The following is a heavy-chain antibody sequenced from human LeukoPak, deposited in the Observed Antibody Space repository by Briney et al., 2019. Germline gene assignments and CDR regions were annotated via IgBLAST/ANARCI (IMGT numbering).Heavy chain of an antibody. CDR1: GDSFSGHC. Sequence: SQTLSLTCAVDGDSFSGHCWRWIRQPPGKGLEWIGEVNYVGGTNYNPSLKSRVTISVDTSKNQFSLKLGSVTAADTAVFYCARVKRGRDFWSGYRFDPWGQGTLVTVSS. V-gene: IGHV4-34*01. J-gene: IGHJ5*02. CDR2: VNYVGGT. D-gene: IGHD3-3*01. CDR3: ARVKRGRDFWSGYRFDP.